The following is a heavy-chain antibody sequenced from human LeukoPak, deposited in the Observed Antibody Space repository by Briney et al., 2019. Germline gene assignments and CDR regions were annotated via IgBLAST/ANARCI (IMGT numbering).Heavy chain of an antibody. CDR1: GGSISSNTYY. D-gene: IGHD1-14*01. CDR2: IYYSEST. V-gene: IGHV4-39*01. Sequence: SETLSLTCTVSGGSISSNTYYWGWIRQPPGKGLEWIANIYYSESTYYNPSLKSRVTISADTSKNQFSLKLTSVTAADTAVYYCASNLYNWFDPWGQGTLVTVSS. J-gene: IGHJ5*02. CDR3: ASNLYNWFDP.